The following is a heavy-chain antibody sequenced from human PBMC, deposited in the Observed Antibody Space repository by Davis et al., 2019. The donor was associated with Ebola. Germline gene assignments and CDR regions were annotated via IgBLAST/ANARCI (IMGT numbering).Heavy chain of an antibody. J-gene: IGHJ5*02. D-gene: IGHD3-22*01. CDR1: GYTFSGNY. Sequence: ASVKVSCKASGYTFSGNYIQWVRQAPGQGLEWMGRINPNSGGTNYAQKLQGRVTMTTDTSTSTAYMELRSLRSDDTAVYYCARGVTMIVVGWFDPWGQGTLVTVSS. CDR2: INPNSGGT. CDR3: ARGVTMIVVGWFDP. V-gene: IGHV1-2*06.